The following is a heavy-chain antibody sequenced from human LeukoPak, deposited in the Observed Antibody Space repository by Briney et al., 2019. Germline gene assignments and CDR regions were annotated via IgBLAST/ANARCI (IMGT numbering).Heavy chain of an antibody. CDR3: ARVNGGSGSYRRQFDY. CDR1: GGSISSSSYY. V-gene: IGHV4-39*07. J-gene: IGHJ4*02. CDR2: IYYSGST. D-gene: IGHD3-10*01. Sequence: PSGTLSLTCTVSGGSISSSSYYWGWIRQPLGKGLEWIGSIYYSGSTYYNPSLKSRVTISVDTSKNQFSLKLSSVTAADTAVYYCARVNGGSGSYRRQFDYWGQGTLVTVSS.